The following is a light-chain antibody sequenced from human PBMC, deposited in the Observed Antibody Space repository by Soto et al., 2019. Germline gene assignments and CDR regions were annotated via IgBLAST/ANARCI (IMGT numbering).Light chain of an antibody. J-gene: IGKJ3*01. CDR1: ESVHRN. CDR3: QHYSNWPPT. V-gene: IGKV3-15*01. CDR2: YAS. Sequence: ELVMTQSPATLSVSPGERVTLSCRASESVHRNLAWYQQKPGQGPSLLIYYASTRATGVPDRFTGSGSGTXXXLTISSLQSEDXGVYHCQHYSNWPPTFGPGTKVEIK.